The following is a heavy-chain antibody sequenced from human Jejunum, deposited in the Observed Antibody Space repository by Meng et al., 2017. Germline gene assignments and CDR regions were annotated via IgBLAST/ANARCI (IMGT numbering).Heavy chain of an antibody. D-gene: IGHD6-13*01. CDR2: IYYTGST. Sequence: QVQLQESGPGLVKPSETLSLTCNVSGGSINSYYWGWIRQPPGRGLELIGYIYYTGSTNYNPSLKSRVTVSIDTSKTQFSLKLTSVTAADTAVYYCARAYSDSWGYFDSWGQGSLVTVSS. CDR3: ARAYSDSWGYFDS. CDR1: GGSINSYY. J-gene: IGHJ4*02. V-gene: IGHV4-59*08.